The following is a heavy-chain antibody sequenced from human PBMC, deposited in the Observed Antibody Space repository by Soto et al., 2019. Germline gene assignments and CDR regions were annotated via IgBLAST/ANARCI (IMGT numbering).Heavy chain of an antibody. CDR3: ARGSGSSTPYNWCDA. D-gene: IGHD6-13*01. CDR2: IYPGDSDT. Sequence: PGESLKISCKCSGYSFTSYWIGWVRQMPGKGLEWMGIIYPGDSDTRYSPSFQGQVTISADKSISTAYLQWSSLKASDTAMYYCARGSGSSTPYNWCDAWGQGTLVTVSS. CDR1: GYSFTSYW. J-gene: IGHJ5*02. V-gene: IGHV5-51*01.